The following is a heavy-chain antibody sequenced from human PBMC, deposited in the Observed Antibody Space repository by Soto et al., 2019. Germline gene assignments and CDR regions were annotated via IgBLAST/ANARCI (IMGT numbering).Heavy chain of an antibody. D-gene: IGHD2-15*01. V-gene: IGHV1-69*01. CDR1: GGTFSSYA. CDR2: IIPIFGTA. CDR3: ASYCSGGSCVPDY. J-gene: IGHJ4*02. Sequence: QVQLVKSGAEVKKPGSSVKVSCKASGGTFSSYAIRWVRQAPGQGLEWLGGIIPIFGTANYAQKFQGRVTITADESTSTAYMELSSLRSEDTAVYYCASYCSGGSCVPDYWGQGTLVTDSS.